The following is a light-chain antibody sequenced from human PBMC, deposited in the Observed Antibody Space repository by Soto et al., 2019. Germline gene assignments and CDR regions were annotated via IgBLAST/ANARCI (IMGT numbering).Light chain of an antibody. Sequence: EIVLTQSRTTLSLSPGVRSTLSCRASQSVSSYLAWYQQKNGQAPRLIMYDASNRATGIPARFSGSGYGTDFNLTISSLEPEDFAVYYCQQRSNWPPVFGGGTKVDIK. CDR2: DAS. J-gene: IGKJ4*01. V-gene: IGKV3-11*01. CDR3: QQRSNWPPV. CDR1: QSVSSY.